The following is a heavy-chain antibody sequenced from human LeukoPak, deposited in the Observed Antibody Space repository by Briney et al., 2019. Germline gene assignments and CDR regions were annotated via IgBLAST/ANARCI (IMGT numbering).Heavy chain of an antibody. J-gene: IGHJ4*02. CDR3: ARDGDTSGYTD. CDR1: GFTFSFYW. CDR2: IKQDGSEK. V-gene: IGHV3-7*01. D-gene: IGHD3-22*01. Sequence: SGGSLRLSCEASGFTFSFYWMSWVRQAPGKGLEWVANIKQDGSEKYYVDSVKGRFTISRDNAKNSLYLQMNSLRADDTAVYYCARDGDTSGYTDWGQGTLVTVSS.